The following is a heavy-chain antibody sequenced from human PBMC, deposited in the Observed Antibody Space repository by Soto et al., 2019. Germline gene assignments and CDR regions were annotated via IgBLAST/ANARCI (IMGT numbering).Heavy chain of an antibody. CDR2: VVPMYDSV. D-gene: IGHD1-26*01. CDR1: GGTFNSYT. J-gene: IGHJ4*02. V-gene: IGHV1-69*06. Sequence: QVQLVQSGAEVKKPGASVKVSCEASGGTFNSYTINWVRQAPGRGLEWVGQVVPMYDSVNYAENFQGRVTITADKSTKTAYMELTSLRSEDTALYFCASWRSYSGSYCFDYWVQGTLVTVSS. CDR3: ASWRSYSGSYCFDY.